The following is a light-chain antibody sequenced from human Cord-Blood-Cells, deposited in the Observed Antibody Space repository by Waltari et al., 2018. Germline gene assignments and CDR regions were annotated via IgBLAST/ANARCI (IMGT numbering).Light chain of an antibody. J-gene: IGLJ2*01. CDR1: SRDVGSYNL. V-gene: IGLV2-23*01. CDR3: CSYAGSSTYVV. Sequence: QSALTQPASVSGSPGQSITISCTGTSRDVGSYNLVSWYQQHPGKAPKLMIYEGSKRPSGVSNCFSGSKSGNTASLTISGLQAEDEADYYCCSYAGSSTYVVFGGGTKLTVL. CDR2: EGS.